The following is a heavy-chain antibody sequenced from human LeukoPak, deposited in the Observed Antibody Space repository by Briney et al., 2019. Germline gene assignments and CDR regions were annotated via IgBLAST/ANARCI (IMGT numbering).Heavy chain of an antibody. D-gene: IGHD6-19*01. CDR3: ARNSSGHSFEY. J-gene: IGHJ4*02. V-gene: IGHV4-38-2*01. Sequence: SETLSLTCAVSGYSISSGYYWGWIRQPPGKGLEWIGSIYHSGSTHYNPSLKSRVTISVDTSKNQFSLKLNSVTAADTAVYYCARNSSGHSFEYWGQGSLVTVSS. CDR1: GYSISSGYY. CDR2: IYHSGST.